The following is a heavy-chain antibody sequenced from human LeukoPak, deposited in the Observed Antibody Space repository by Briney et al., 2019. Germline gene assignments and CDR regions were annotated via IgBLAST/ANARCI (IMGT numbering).Heavy chain of an antibody. V-gene: IGHV1-2*02. Sequence: ASVKVSCKASGYTFTGYFMHWVRQAPGQGPEWMGWINPKSGGTNYVQKVQGRVSMTRDTSTSTFFMELRRLTSDDTAVYYCARDLWGSSSGGGYSGNYYYYYMDVWGKGTTVTVSS. CDR2: INPKSGGT. D-gene: IGHD6-6*01. CDR1: GYTFTGYF. CDR3: ARDLWGSSSGGGYSGNYYYYYMDV. J-gene: IGHJ6*03.